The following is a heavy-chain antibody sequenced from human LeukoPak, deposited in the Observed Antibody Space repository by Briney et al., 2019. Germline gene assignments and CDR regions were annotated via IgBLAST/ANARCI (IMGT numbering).Heavy chain of an antibody. CDR2: ISSSSSYI. V-gene: IGHV3-21*01. D-gene: IGHD4-11*01. CDR3: ARAPDYGNYLGNNWFDP. CDR1: GFTFSSYS. Sequence: GGSLRLSCAASGFTFSSYSMNWVRQAPGKGLEWVSSISSSSSYIYYADSVKGRFTISRDNAKNSLYLQMNSLRAEDTAVYYCARAPDYGNYLGNNWFDPWGQGTLVTVSS. J-gene: IGHJ5*02.